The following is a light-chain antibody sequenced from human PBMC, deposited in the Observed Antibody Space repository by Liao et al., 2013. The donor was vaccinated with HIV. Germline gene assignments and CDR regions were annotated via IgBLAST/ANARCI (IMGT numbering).Light chain of an antibody. CDR1: NIGSKS. Sequence: SFVLTQPPSVSVAPGKTASITCGGSNIGSKSVHWYQQKPGQAPVLVIYYDTERPSGVPERMSGSKSGNTATLTISRVDAGDEADYYCQVWVSNTVYVFGTGTKVTVL. J-gene: IGLJ1*01. CDR2: YDT. CDR3: QVWVSNTVYV. V-gene: IGLV3-21*01.